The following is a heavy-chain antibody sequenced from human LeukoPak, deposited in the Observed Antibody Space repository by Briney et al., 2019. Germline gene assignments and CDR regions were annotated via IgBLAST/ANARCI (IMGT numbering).Heavy chain of an antibody. CDR1: GFSISTYP. D-gene: IGHD6-19*01. V-gene: IGHV3-30*04. CDR2: ISPDGTGK. Sequence: GGSLRLSCAASGFSISTYPMHWVRQTPGKGLEWVAAISPDGTGKPYADSVKGRFTISRDNSRNTLDLQMDSLRDEDTAIYYCAREDSSSGRAGIYGFSWGQGTLVTVSS. CDR3: AREDSSSGRAGIYGFS. J-gene: IGHJ5*02.